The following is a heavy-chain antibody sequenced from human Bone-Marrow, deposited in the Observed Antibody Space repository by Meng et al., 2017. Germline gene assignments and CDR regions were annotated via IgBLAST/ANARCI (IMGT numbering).Heavy chain of an antibody. CDR2: IYHSGTT. V-gene: IGHV4-4*02. J-gene: IGHJ3*02. Sequence: QVHLQVAGPGPVKPSGTPSLTCACSGASISHSNWWSWVRQPPGKGLQWIGDIYHSGTTPYNPSLKSRVSMSVDKSKNQFSLRLSSVTASDTAVYYCARGGDYPPKTGNDAFDIWGPGTMVTVSS. CDR1: GASISHSNW. D-gene: IGHD3-10*01. CDR3: ARGGDYPPKTGNDAFDI.